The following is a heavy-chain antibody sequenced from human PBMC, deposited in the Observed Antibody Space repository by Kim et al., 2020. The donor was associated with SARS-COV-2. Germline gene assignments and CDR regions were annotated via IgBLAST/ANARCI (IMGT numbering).Heavy chain of an antibody. D-gene: IGHD5-18*01. J-gene: IGHJ4*02. V-gene: IGHV3-21*01. CDR3: ARDVRDPHTAMVTGTLFY. Sequence: GGSLRLSCAASGFTFSSYSMNWVRQAPGKGLEWVSSISSSSSYIYYADSVKGRFTISRDNAKNSLYLQMNSLRAEDTAVYYCARDVRDPHTAMVTGTLFYWGQGTLVTVSS. CDR2: ISSSSSYI. CDR1: GFTFSSYS.